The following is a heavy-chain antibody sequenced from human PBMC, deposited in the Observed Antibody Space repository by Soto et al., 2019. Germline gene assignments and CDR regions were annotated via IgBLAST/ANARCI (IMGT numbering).Heavy chain of an antibody. CDR3: ARGTTLAIFDYGMDV. Sequence: QVQLVESGGGVVQPGRSRRLSCAASGFTFTSYAMHWVRQAPGKGLEWVAVISNDGSNYYYADSVRGRFTISRDNTKNTLFLQMSSLRGEDSGVYYCARGTTLAIFDYGMDVWGQGTTVTVSS. J-gene: IGHJ6*02. CDR2: ISNDGSNY. D-gene: IGHD3-3*01. CDR1: GFTFTSYA. V-gene: IGHV3-30-3*01.